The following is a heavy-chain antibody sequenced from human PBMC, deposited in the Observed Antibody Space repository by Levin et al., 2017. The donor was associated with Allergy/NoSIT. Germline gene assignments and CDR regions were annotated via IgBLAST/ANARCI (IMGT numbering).Heavy chain of an antibody. CDR1: GGSISSGGYS. CDR3: ARSSSLEYFDP. J-gene: IGHJ5*02. Sequence: KTSETLSLTCAVSGGSISSGGYSWSWIRQPPGKGLEWIGNIYLSGSSHYNPSLKSRVTISVDTSKDHFSLNLTSVTAADTAVYFCARSSSLEYFDPWGQGTLVTVSS. V-gene: IGHV4-30-2*03. CDR2: IYLSGSS. D-gene: IGHD3-3*01.